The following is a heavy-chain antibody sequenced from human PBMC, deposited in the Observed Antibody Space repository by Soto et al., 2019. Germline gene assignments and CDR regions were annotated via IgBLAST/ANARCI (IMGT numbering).Heavy chain of an antibody. CDR1: GFTFDDYA. CDR2: ISWNSGSI. V-gene: IGHV3-9*01. CDR3: ARYGDDDFDI. Sequence: EVQLVESGGGLVQPGRSLRLSCAASGFTFDDYAMHWVRQAPGKGLEWVSGISWNSGSIGYADSVKGRFTISRDNAKNSLYLQMNSLRAEDTALYYCARYGDDDFDIWGQGTMVTVSS. D-gene: IGHD4-17*01. J-gene: IGHJ3*02.